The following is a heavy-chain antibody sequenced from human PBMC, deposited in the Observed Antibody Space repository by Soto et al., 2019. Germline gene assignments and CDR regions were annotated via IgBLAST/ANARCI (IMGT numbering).Heavy chain of an antibody. V-gene: IGHV4-59*01. CDR3: ARKRSGYDLDHDNYYYYMDV. Sequence: SETLSLTCTVSGGSISSYYWSWIRQPPGKGLEWIGYIYYSGSTNYNPSLKSRGTISVDTSKNQFSLKLRSVTAADTAVYYCARKRSGYDLDHDNYYYYMDVWGKGTTVTVSS. J-gene: IGHJ6*03. CDR1: GGSISSYY. CDR2: IYYSGST. D-gene: IGHD5-12*01.